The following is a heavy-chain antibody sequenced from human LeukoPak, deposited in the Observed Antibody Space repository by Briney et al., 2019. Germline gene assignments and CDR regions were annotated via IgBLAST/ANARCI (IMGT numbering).Heavy chain of an antibody. J-gene: IGHJ4*02. D-gene: IGHD3-16*01. V-gene: IGHV3-21*01. CDR1: GFT. CDR3: ARVSISGGGVDY. CDR2: ISTSSSYI. Sequence: GGSLRLSCAASGFTMTWVRQAPGKGLEWVSCISTSSSYIYYADSLQDRFTVSRDNIENSLFLQMNSLIAEDTAVYYCARVSISGGGVDYWGQGTLVTVPS.